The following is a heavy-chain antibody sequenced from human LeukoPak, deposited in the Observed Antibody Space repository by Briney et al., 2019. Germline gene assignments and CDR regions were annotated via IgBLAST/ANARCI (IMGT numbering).Heavy chain of an antibody. D-gene: IGHD5-12*01. J-gene: IGHJ4*02. CDR1: GFTFSSYA. CDR2: IYSGGST. V-gene: IGHV3-23*03. CDR3: AKNPGGYDYRFDY. Sequence: PGGSLRLSCAASGFTFSSYAMSWVRQAPGKGLEWVSIIYSGGSTYYADSVKGRFTISRDNSKNTLYLQMNSLRAEDTAVYYCAKNPGGYDYRFDYWGQGTLVTVSS.